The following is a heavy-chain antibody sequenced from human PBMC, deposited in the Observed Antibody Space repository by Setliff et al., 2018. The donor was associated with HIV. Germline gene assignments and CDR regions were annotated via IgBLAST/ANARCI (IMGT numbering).Heavy chain of an antibody. CDR1: GYIFTDYY. CDR3: ARDYYDSGGYIFFPGLPDY. CDR2: INPNNGGT. V-gene: IGHV1-2*02. Sequence: ASVKVSCKASGYIFTDYYIHWVRQAPGQGLEWMGWINPNNGGTNYAQKFQGRVTMTRDTSISTAYMELSRLRSDDTAVYYCARDYYDSGGYIFFPGLPDYWGRGTLVTVSS. D-gene: IGHD3-22*01. J-gene: IGHJ4*02.